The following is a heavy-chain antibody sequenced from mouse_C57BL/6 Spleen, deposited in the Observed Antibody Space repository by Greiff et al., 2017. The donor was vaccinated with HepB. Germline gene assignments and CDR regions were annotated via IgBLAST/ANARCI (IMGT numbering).Heavy chain of an antibody. CDR3: ARLDVDY. Sequence: EVQLQESGPGLVKPSQSLSLTCSVTGYSITSGYYWNWIRQFPGNKLEWMGYISYDGSNNYNPSLKNRISITRDTSKNQFFLKLNSVTTEDTATYYCARLDVDYWGQGTTLTVSS. V-gene: IGHV3-6*01. J-gene: IGHJ2*01. CDR1: GYSITSGYY. CDR2: ISYDGSN.